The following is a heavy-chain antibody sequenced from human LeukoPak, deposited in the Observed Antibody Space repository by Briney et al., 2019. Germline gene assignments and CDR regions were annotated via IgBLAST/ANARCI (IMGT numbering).Heavy chain of an antibody. CDR3: ARGLGSSWYGD. V-gene: IGHV4-30-4*01. Sequence: SQTLSLTCTVSGGSISSGDYYWTWIRQPPGKGLEWIGYIYYSGSTYYNPSLKSRLIISVDTSKNQFSLKLLSGTAADTAVYYCARGLGSSWYGDWGQGTLVTVSS. J-gene: IGHJ4*02. D-gene: IGHD6-13*01. CDR2: IYYSGST. CDR1: GGSISSGDYY.